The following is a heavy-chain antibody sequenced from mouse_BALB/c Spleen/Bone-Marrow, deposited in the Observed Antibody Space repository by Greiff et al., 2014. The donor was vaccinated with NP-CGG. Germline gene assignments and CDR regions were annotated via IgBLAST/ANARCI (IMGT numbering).Heavy chain of an antibody. CDR1: GYSITSGYS. D-gene: IGHD1-1*01. Sequence: DVQLEQSGPDLVKPSQSLSLTCTVTGYSITSGYSWHWIRQFPGNKLEWMGYIHYSGSTNYNPSLKSRITITRDTSKNQFFLQLNSVTTEATATYYCTTFQRYPGFAYWGQGTLVTVSA. V-gene: IGHV3-1*02. CDR2: IHYSGST. CDR3: TTFQRYPGFAY. J-gene: IGHJ3*01.